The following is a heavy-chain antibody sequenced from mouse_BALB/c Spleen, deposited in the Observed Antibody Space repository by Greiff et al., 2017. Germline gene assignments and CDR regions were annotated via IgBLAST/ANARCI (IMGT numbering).Heavy chain of an antibody. V-gene: IGHV1-63*02. D-gene: IGHD1-1*01. CDR1: GYTFTNYW. Sequence: QVQLKESGAELVRPGTSVKISCKASGYTFTNYWLGWVKQRPGHGLEWIGDIYPGGGYTNYNEKFKGKATLTADTSSSTAYMQLSSLTSEDSAVYFCAHYYGSSYRYFDVWGAGTTVTVSS. CDR2: IYPGGGYT. J-gene: IGHJ1*01. CDR3: AHYYGSSYRYFDV.